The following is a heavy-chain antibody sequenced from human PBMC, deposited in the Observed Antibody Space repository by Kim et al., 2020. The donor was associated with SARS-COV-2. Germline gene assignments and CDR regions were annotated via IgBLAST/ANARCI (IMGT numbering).Heavy chain of an antibody. V-gene: IGHV3-23*01. Sequence: GGSLRLSCAASGFTFSRYAMSWVRQAPGKGLEWVSAISGSGGSTYYAGSVKGRFTISRDNSKNTMYLQMNSLRAEDTAVYYCAKDSGNYYGDQLDYWGQGNLVTVSS. CDR3: AKDSGNYYGDQLDY. D-gene: IGHD4-17*01. CDR2: ISGSGGST. CDR1: GFTFSRYA. J-gene: IGHJ4*02.